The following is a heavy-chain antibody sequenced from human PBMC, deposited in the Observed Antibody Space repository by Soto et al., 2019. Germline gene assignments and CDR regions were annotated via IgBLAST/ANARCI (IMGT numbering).Heavy chain of an antibody. D-gene: IGHD3-22*01. V-gene: IGHV4-31*03. Sequence: SETLSLTCSVSGDSISRIDYYWTWIRQHPEKGLEWIGNIYFRGNTYYSPSLESRLTISVDTSKNQFSLKLTSVTAADTAVYYCAREGGSYDSGGYLIRGAFDIWGRGTMVTVSS. CDR2: IYFRGNT. CDR1: GDSISRIDYY. J-gene: IGHJ3*02. CDR3: AREGGSYDSGGYLIRGAFDI.